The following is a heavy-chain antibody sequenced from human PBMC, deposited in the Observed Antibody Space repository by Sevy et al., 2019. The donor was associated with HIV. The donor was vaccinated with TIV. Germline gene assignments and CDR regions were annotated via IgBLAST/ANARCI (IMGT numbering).Heavy chain of an antibody. J-gene: IGHJ4*02. V-gene: IGHV1-2*06. CDR1: GYTFTGYY. CDR3: ASSPGDVYKTYYYDSSGPNLNY. Sequence: ASVKVSCKAYGYTFTGYYMHWVRQAPGQGLEWMGRINPNSGGTNYAQKFQGRVTMTRDTSISTAYMELSRLRSDDTAVYYCASSPGDVYKTYYYDSSGPNLNYWGQGTLVTVSS. CDR2: INPNSGGT. D-gene: IGHD3-22*01.